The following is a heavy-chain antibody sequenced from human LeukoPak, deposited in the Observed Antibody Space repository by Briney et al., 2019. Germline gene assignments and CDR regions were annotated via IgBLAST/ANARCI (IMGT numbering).Heavy chain of an antibody. D-gene: IGHD1-26*01. J-gene: IGHJ4*02. Sequence: GGSLRLSCAASGFTFSCYAMSWVRQAPGKGLEWVSAISGSGGSTYYADSVKGRFTISRDNSKNTLYLQMNSLRAEDTAVYYCAVRRRSSGSYYLDYWGQGTLVTVSS. CDR1: GFTFSCYA. CDR3: AVRRRSSGSYYLDY. CDR2: ISGSGGST. V-gene: IGHV3-23*01.